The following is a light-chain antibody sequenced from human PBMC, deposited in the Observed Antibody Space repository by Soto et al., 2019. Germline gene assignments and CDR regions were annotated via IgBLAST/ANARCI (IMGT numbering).Light chain of an antibody. Sequence: EIGMTQSAATLSGSPGERATLSWRASQRVSSHLVWYQQKPGQAPRLLIYGASTRATGVPARFSGSGSGTEFTLTISSLQSGDFAVYYCQQGNDWPWTFGQGTKVDIK. J-gene: IGKJ1*01. CDR1: QRVSSH. CDR2: GAS. CDR3: QQGNDWPWT. V-gene: IGKV3-15*01.